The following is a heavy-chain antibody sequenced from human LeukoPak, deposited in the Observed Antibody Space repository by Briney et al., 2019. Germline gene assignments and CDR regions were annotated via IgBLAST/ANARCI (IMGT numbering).Heavy chain of an antibody. CDR2: IKQDGSVE. D-gene: IGHD3-10*01. CDR3: ARWADDSGIYYIAS. Sequence: PGGSLRLSCAASGFTYSNYWMAWVRQAPGKGLQWVASIKQDGSVEYYVDSAKGRFTISRDNAKNSHYLQMNSLTAEDMAVYYCARWADDSGIYYIASWGQGTLVTVSS. J-gene: IGHJ4*02. V-gene: IGHV3-7*01. CDR1: GFTYSNYW.